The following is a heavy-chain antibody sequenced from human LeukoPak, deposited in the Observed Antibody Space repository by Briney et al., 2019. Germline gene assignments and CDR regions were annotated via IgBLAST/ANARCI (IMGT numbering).Heavy chain of an antibody. CDR1: GFTFSSYS. J-gene: IGHJ6*02. CDR2: ISSGSSTI. CDR3: AREDVGMDV. Sequence: TGGSLRLSCAASGFTFSSYSMNWVRQARGKGLEWFSYISSGSSTIYYADSVKGRITISRDNGKNSLYLQMNSLRDEDTAVYYCAREDVGMDVWGQGTTVTVSS. V-gene: IGHV3-48*02.